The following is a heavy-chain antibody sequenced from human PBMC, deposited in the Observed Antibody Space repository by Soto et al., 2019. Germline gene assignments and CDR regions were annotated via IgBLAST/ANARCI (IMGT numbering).Heavy chain of an antibody. CDR1: GGSISSYY. J-gene: IGHJ4*02. D-gene: IGHD3-22*01. Sequence: SETLSLTCTVSGGSISSYYWSWIRQPPGKGLEWIGYIYYSGSTNYNPSLKSRVTISVDTSKNQFSLKLSSVTAADTAVYYCARGGSDSSGYYFFFDYWGQGTLVTVSS. CDR3: ARGGSDSSGYYFFFDY. V-gene: IGHV4-59*01. CDR2: IYYSGST.